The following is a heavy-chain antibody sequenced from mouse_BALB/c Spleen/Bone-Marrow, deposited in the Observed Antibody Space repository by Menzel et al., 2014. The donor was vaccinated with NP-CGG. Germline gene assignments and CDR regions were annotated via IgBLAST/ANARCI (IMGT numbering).Heavy chain of an antibody. D-gene: IGHD1-1*01. CDR1: GFTFXTFA. CDR3: VRGIYYYGSNYKNSALDY. CDR2: IRSKSNNFAT. V-gene: IGHV10-1*02. J-gene: IGHJ4*01. Sequence: EVQVVESGGGLVQPKGLLKLSCAASGFTFXTFAMNWVRQAPGKGLEWVARIRSKSNNFATYYADSVKDRFTISRDDSQSMLYLQMNNLKTEDTAMYYCVRGIYYYGSNYKNSALDYWGQGTSVTVSS.